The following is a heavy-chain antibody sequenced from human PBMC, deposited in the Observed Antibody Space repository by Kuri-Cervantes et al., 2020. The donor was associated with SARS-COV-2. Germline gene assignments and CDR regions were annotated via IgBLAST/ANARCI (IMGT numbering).Heavy chain of an antibody. Sequence: GGSLRLSCAASGFTFSSYGMHWVRQAPGKGLEWLTFIQYDGSNIYYMDSVKGRFTISRDNSKNTLYLQMNSLRAEDAAVYYCAKEYYDFWSGYYYYYMDVWGKGTTVTVSS. J-gene: IGHJ6*03. V-gene: IGHV3-30*02. CDR1: GFTFSSYG. D-gene: IGHD3-3*01. CDR3: AKEYYDFWSGYYYYYMDV. CDR2: IQYDGSNI.